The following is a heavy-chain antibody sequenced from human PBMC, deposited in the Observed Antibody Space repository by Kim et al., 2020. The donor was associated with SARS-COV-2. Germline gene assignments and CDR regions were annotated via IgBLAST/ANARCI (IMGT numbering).Heavy chain of an antibody. CDR1: GGTFSSYA. D-gene: IGHD3-9*01. J-gene: IGHJ5*02. CDR2: IIPIFGTA. CDR3: AREGDYDILTGYYNVRGDNWFDP. V-gene: IGHV1-69*13. Sequence: SVKVSCKASGGTFSSYAISWVRQAPGQGLEWMGGIIPIFGTANYAQKFQGRVTITADESTSTAYMELSSLSSEDTAVYYCAREGDYDILTGYYNVRGDNWFDPWGQGTLVTVSS.